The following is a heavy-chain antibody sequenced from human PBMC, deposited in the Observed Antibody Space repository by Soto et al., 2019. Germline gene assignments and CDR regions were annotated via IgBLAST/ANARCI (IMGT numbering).Heavy chain of an antibody. D-gene: IGHD3-22*01. Sequence: QVQLVQSGGGVVQPGRSLRLPCAASGFDFSKFGFQWVRQAPGKGLEWVAVIWADGTTKYYAESVKGRFTISRDNSRNTPYLQMSGLRAEDTAVYFCARERVYDDNYDSFDYWGQGALVTVSS. CDR2: IWADGTTK. CDR3: ARERVYDDNYDSFDY. V-gene: IGHV3-33*01. CDR1: GFDFSKFG. J-gene: IGHJ4*02.